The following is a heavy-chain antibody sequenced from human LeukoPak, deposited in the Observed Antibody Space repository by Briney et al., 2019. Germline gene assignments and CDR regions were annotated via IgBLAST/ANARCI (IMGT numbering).Heavy chain of an antibody. J-gene: IGHJ5*02. CDR2: IIPIFGAA. CDR3: ARSPREYCSSTSCYLNWFDP. D-gene: IGHD2-2*01. V-gene: IGHV1-69*13. CDR1: GGTFSSYA. Sequence: SVKVSCKASGGTFSSYAISWVRQAPGQGLEWMGGIIPIFGAANYAQKFQGRVTITADESTSTAYMELSSLRSEDTAVYYCARSPREYCSSTSCYLNWFDPWGQGTLVTVSS.